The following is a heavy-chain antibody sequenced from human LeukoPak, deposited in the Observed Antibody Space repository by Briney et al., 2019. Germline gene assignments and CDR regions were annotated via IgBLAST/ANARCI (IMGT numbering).Heavy chain of an antibody. CDR2: IYHSGST. D-gene: IGHD3-22*01. CDR3: ARVPYDSRVLGAFDI. J-gene: IGHJ3*02. V-gene: IGHV4-34*01. CDR1: GGSFSGYY. Sequence: SETLSLTCAVYGGSFSGYYWSWIRQPPGKGLEWIGEIYHSGSTNYNPSLKSRVTISVDKSKNQFSLKLSSVTAADTAVYYCARVPYDSRVLGAFDIWGQGTMVTVSS.